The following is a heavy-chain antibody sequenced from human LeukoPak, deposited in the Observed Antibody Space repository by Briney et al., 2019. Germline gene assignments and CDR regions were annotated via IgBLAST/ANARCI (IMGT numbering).Heavy chain of an antibody. J-gene: IGHJ4*02. Sequence: GGSLRLSCAASGFTFSSYSMNWVRRAPGKGLEWVSSISSSSSYIYYADSVKGRFTISRDNAKNSLYLQMNSLRAEDTAVYYCARDPPGWYYFDYWGQGTLVTVSS. CDR3: ARDPPGWYYFDY. V-gene: IGHV3-21*01. D-gene: IGHD2-15*01. CDR2: ISSSSSYI. CDR1: GFTFSSYS.